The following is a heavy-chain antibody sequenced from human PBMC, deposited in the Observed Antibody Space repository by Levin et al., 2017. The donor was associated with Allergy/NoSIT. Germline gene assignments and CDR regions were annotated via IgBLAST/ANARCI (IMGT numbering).Heavy chain of an antibody. Sequence: GESLKISCAASGFTFSSYSMNWVRQAPGKGLEWVSYISSSSSTIYYADSVKGRFTISRDNAKNSLYLQMNSLRDEDTAVYYCARGGSSSGGYYYYYMDGWGKGTTVTVSS. J-gene: IGHJ6*03. V-gene: IGHV3-48*02. CDR2: ISSSSSTI. CDR1: GFTFSSYS. D-gene: IGHD6-6*01. CDR3: ARGGSSSGGYYYYYMDG.